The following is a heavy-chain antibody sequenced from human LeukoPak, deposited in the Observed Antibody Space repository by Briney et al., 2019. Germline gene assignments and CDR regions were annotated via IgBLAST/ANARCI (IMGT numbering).Heavy chain of an antibody. V-gene: IGHV3-23*01. D-gene: IGHD1-1*01. CDR3: ARGKLEDGGYFDY. Sequence: GGSLTLSCAASGFTFYMYAMSWVRQAPGKGLEWVASMCGTAGCTFYPDSVKGRFTISRDNSKNILYLQMNSLRSEDTAVYYCARGKLEDGGYFDYWGQGTLVTVSS. CDR2: MCGTAGCT. J-gene: IGHJ4*02. CDR1: GFTFYMYA.